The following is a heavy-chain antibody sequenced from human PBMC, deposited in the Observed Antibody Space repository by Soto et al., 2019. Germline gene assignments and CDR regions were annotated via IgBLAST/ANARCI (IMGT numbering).Heavy chain of an antibody. CDR3: AKGHYDILTGLDY. V-gene: IGHV3-23*01. CDR2: ISDSGDST. D-gene: IGHD3-9*01. Sequence: GGSLRLSCAASGFTFSNYVMTWVRQAPGKGLEWVSGISDSGDSTYYADSVKGRFTISRDNSTNTLYLQMNSLRVEDTAVYYCAKGHYDILTGLDYWGQGILVTSPQ. J-gene: IGHJ4*02. CDR1: GFTFSNYV.